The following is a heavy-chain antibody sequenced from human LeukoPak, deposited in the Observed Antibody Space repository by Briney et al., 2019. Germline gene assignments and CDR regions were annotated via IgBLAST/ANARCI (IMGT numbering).Heavy chain of an antibody. Sequence: SETLSLTCTVSGGSISSYYWSWIRQPPGKGLEWIGYIYYSGSTNYNPSLKSRVTISVDTSKNRFSLKLSSVTAADTAVYYCARVPASRYYYDSSGYYYYFDYWGQGTLVTVSS. V-gene: IGHV4-59*01. D-gene: IGHD3-22*01. J-gene: IGHJ4*02. CDR1: GGSISSYY. CDR3: ARVPASRYYYDSSGYYYYFDY. CDR2: IYYSGST.